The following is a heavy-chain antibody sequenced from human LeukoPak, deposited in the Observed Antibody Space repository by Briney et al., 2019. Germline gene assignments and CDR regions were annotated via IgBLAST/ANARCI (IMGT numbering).Heavy chain of an antibody. J-gene: IGHJ6*03. CDR2: MKPNSGNT. V-gene: IGHV1-8*01. D-gene: IGHD5-18*01. CDR1: GYTFTSYD. Sequence: ASVKVSCKASGYTFTSYDINWVRQATGQGLEWMGWMKPNSGNTGYAQKFQGRVTMTRNTSISTAYMELSSLRSEDTAVYYCALRGYSYGSPYYYYYYMDVWGKGTTVTVSS. CDR3: ALRGYSYGSPYYYYYYMDV.